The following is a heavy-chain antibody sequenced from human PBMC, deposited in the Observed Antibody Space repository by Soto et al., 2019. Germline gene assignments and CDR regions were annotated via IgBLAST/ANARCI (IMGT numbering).Heavy chain of an antibody. CDR1: GGTFSSYA. CDR2: IIPIFGTA. J-gene: IGHJ6*02. CDR3: ARAGEQQLVRYYYYYGMDV. V-gene: IGHV1-69*01. D-gene: IGHD6-13*01. Sequence: QVQLVQSGAEVKKPGSSVKVSCKASGGTFSSYATSWVRQAPGQGLEWMGGIIPIFGTANYAQKFQGRVTITADESTSTAYMELSSLRSEDTAVYYCARAGEQQLVRYYYYYGMDVWGQGTTVTVSS.